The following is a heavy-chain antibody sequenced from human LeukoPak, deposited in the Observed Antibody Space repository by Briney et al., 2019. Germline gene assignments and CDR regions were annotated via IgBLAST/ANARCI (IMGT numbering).Heavy chain of an antibody. J-gene: IGHJ4*02. CDR1: GGSFSGYY. CDR2: INHSGST. V-gene: IGHV4-34*01. D-gene: IGHD3-10*01. Sequence: SSETLSLTCAVYGGSFSGYYWSWIRQPPGKGLEWIGEINHSGSTNYNPSLKSRVTISVDTSKNQFSLKLSSVTAADTAVYYCARGSGARDFDYWGQGTLVTVSS. CDR3: ARGSGARDFDY.